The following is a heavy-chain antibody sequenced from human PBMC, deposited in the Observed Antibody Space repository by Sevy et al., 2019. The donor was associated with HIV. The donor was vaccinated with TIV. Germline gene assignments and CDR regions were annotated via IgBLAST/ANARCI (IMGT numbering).Heavy chain of an antibody. V-gene: IGHV3-21*01. CDR1: GFTFSNYN. J-gene: IGHJ4*02. Sequence: GGSLRLSCAASGFTFSNYNMNWVRQAPGKGLEWVSSITSSSDYIYDADSVKGRFTISRDNAKNSLYLQMNSLRAEDTAVYYCARDRRTLNYYGSSGSDYYFDYWGQGTLVTVSS. CDR2: ITSSSDYI. D-gene: IGHD3-22*01. CDR3: ARDRRTLNYYGSSGSDYYFDY.